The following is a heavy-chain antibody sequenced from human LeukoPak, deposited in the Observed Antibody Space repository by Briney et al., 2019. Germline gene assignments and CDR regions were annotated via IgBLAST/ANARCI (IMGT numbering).Heavy chain of an antibody. J-gene: IGHJ4*02. V-gene: IGHV4-4*07. CDR2: IYSSGST. CDR1: GGSFNNYY. D-gene: IGHD2-15*01. CDR3: ARARGRLLLIDY. Sequence: SETLSLTCTVSGGSFNNYYWNWIRQPAGKGLEWIGRIYSSGSTHYNPSLKSRVTMSVDTSKNQFSLNLTSVTAADSAVYYCARARGRLLLIDYWGQGTLVTVSS.